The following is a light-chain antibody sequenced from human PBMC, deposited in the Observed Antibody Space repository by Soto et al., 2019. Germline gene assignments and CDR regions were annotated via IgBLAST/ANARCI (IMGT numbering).Light chain of an antibody. J-gene: IGKJ2*01. Sequence: DIQMTQSPSSLSASVGDRVTITCRASQTINNYLNWYQQKLGKVPKLLIYAAFTLQSGVPSRFSGSGSGTDFPLPISSLQPEEFATYYGQHSYGIPRTFGQGTKRLIK. CDR1: QTINNY. CDR2: AAF. V-gene: IGKV1-39*01. CDR3: QHSYGIPRT.